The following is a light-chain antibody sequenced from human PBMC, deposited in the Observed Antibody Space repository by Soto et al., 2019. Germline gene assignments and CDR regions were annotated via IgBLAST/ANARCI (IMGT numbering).Light chain of an antibody. CDR1: QTINTY. V-gene: IGKV1-39*01. J-gene: IGKJ1*01. CDR3: QQSHIKRT. CDR2: DAS. Sequence: DIQMTQSPSSLSASVGDRVTITCRASQTINTYLNWYQQKPGKAPKLLIYDASSLQSGVPSRFSGSGSGTDFTLTISRLQPEDSATYFCQQSHIKRTFGQGTKVEIK.